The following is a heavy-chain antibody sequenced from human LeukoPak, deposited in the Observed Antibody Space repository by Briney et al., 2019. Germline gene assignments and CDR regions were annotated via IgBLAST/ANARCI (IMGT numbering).Heavy chain of an antibody. CDR1: GDSLSSNSVA. CDR3: ARVRGRYFDY. Sequence: SQTLSLTCAISGDSLSSNSVAWNWIRQYPSRGLEWLGRTYYRSKWYNDYAVSVESRITINPDASKNQFSLQLNSVTPEDTAVYYCARVRGRYFDYWGQGTLVTVSS. J-gene: IGHJ4*02. V-gene: IGHV6-1*01. D-gene: IGHD3-10*01. CDR2: TYYRSKWYN.